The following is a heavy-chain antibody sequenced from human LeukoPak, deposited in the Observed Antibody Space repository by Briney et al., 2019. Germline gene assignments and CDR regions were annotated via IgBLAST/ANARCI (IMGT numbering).Heavy chain of an antibody. CDR3: ATGPIDMIVDYLHY. D-gene: IGHD3-16*01. Sequence: ASVKVSCKIPGYTLTDLSMHWVRQAPGRGLEWMGRFDPEDGEKIYAQRFQGRVTMTEDTSTDTAYMKLSSLRSEDTAVYYCATGPIDMIVDYLHYWGQGTLVTVSS. CDR1: GYTLTDLS. V-gene: IGHV1-24*01. CDR2: FDPEDGEK. J-gene: IGHJ4*02.